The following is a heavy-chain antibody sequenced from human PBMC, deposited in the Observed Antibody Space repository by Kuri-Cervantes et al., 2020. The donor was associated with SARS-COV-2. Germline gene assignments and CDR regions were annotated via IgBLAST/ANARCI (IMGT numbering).Heavy chain of an antibody. CDR3: TRGLPTIDY. V-gene: IGHV3-49*03. D-gene: IGHD5/OR15-5a*01. Sequence: GESLKISCTASGFTFGDYAMSWFRQAPGKGLEWVGFIRSKAYGGTTEYAASVKGRFTISRDDSNSIAYLQMNSLKTEDTAVYYCTRGLPTIDYWGQGTLVTVSS. CDR2: IRSKAYGGTT. CDR1: GFTFGDYA. J-gene: IGHJ4*02.